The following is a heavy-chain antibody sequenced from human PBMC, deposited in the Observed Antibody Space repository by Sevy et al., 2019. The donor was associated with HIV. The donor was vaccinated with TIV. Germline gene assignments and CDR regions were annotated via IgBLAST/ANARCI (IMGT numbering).Heavy chain of an antibody. CDR2: INHTGDA. V-gene: IGHV4-34*01. J-gene: IGHJ4*02. D-gene: IGHD4-17*01. CDR3: ARSTGGRNSDY. Sequence: SETLSLTCAVYGGSFGTYSWSWIRQPPGKGLEWIGEINHTGDANYNPSLESRVTISVDTSKNQFSLKLSSVTAADTAVYYCARSTGGRNSDYWGQGTLVTVSS. CDR1: GGSFGTYS.